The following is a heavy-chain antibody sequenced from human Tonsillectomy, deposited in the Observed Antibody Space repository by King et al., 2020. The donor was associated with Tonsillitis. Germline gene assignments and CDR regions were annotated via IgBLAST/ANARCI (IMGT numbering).Heavy chain of an antibody. V-gene: IGHV1-69*04. J-gene: IGHJ4*02. CDR2: IIPILGIA. D-gene: IGHD3-22*01. CDR1: GGTFSSYA. Sequence: QLVQSGAEVKKPGSSVKVSCKASGGTFSSYAISGVRQAPGQGLEWMGRIIPILGIANYAQKFQGRGTITAYKSTSTAYMELSSLRSDDTAVYFCARALEDYYYSSGYPFDLDYWGQGTLVTVSS. CDR3: ARALEDYYYSSGYPFDLDY.